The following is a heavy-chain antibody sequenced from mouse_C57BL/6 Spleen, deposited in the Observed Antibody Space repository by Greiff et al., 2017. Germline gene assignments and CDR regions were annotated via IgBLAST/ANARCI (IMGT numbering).Heavy chain of an antibody. CDR2: INPSNGGT. J-gene: IGHJ2*01. CDR3: ARLAIDYGNRGYFDY. V-gene: IGHV1-53*01. Sequence: QVQLQQPGTELVKPGASVKLSCKASGYTFTSYWMHWVKQRPGQGLEWLGNINPSNGGTNYNEKFKSKATLTVDKSSSTAYMQLSSLTSEDSAVYYGARLAIDYGNRGYFDYWGQGTTLTVSS. D-gene: IGHD2-1*01. CDR1: GYTFTSYW.